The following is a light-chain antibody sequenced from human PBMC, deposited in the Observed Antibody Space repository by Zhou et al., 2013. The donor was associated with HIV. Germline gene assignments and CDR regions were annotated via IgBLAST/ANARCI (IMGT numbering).Light chain of an antibody. J-gene: IGKJ2*01. CDR1: QSVSTT. Sequence: EIVMTQSPATLSVSPGERVTLSCRASQSVSTTLAWYQQKPGQAPRLLIYGASTRATGIPARFSGSGSGTDFTLTISSLEPEDFAVYYCQQRSNWPGYTFGQGTKLEIK. CDR2: GAS. CDR3: QQRSNWPGYT. V-gene: IGKV3-15*01.